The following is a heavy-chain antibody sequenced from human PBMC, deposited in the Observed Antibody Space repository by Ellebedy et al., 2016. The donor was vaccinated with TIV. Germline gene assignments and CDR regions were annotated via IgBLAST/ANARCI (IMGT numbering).Heavy chain of an antibody. V-gene: IGHV3-7*01. CDR2: IKQDGSEK. D-gene: IGHD1-26*01. CDR3: ARAVGAAEGY. Sequence: PGGSLRLSCAASGFTFSRYWMSWVRQAPGKGLEWVANIKQDGSEKYFLDSVKGRFTISRDNAKNSVYLQMDSLRAEDTAVYYCARAVGAAEGYWGQGTLVTVSS. CDR1: GFTFSRYW. J-gene: IGHJ4*02.